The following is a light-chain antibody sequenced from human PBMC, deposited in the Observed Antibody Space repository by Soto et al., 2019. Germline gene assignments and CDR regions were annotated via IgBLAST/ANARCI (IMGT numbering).Light chain of an antibody. V-gene: IGKV3-11*01. CDR1: QSVTSF. CDR2: DAS. J-gene: IGKJ4*01. Sequence: EIVLTQSPDTLSLSPGERATLSCRASQSVTSFLAWYQQKPGQSPRLLIYDASKRATGIPARFSGSGSGTDFTLTISSLEPGDFAFYYCQQRINWPLTFGGGTKVEI. CDR3: QQRINWPLT.